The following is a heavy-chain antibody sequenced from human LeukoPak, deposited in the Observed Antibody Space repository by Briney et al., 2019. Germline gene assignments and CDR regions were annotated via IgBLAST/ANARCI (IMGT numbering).Heavy chain of an antibody. CDR1: GFTFSSFA. Sequence: PGGSLRLSCSASGFTFSSFAMFWVRQAPGKGLEYVSGISSNGGRTNYAGSVKARFTISRDNSKVTLYLQMTSLRPEDTAIYYCVKDPSGNYFYFDYWGQGTLVTVSS. D-gene: IGHD1-26*01. CDR2: ISSNGGRT. V-gene: IGHV3-64D*09. CDR3: VKDPSGNYFYFDY. J-gene: IGHJ4*02.